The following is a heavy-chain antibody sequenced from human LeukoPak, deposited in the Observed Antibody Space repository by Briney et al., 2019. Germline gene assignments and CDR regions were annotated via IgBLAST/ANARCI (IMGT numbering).Heavy chain of an antibody. CDR2: IIPIFGTA. V-gene: IGHV1-69*05. Sequence: SVKVSCKASGGTFSGYAISWVRQAPGQGLEWMGRIIPIFGTANYAQKFQGRVTITTDESTSTAYMELSSLRSEDTAVYYCARDWDDYGDLPDYFDYWGQGTLVTVSS. D-gene: IGHD4-17*01. CDR1: GGTFSGYA. J-gene: IGHJ4*02. CDR3: ARDWDDYGDLPDYFDY.